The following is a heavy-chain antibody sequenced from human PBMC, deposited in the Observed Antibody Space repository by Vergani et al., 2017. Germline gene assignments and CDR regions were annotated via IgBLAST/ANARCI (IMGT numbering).Heavy chain of an antibody. CDR3: ATAYCSSTSCPYYYYYMDV. Sequence: QVQLQQWGAGLLKPSETLSLTCAVYGGSFSGYYWSWIRQPPGKGLEWIGEINHSGSTNYNPSLKSRVTISVDTSKNQFSLNLSSVTAADTAVYYCATAYCSSTSCPYYYYYMDVWGKGTTVTVSS. CDR2: INHSGST. J-gene: IGHJ6*03. V-gene: IGHV4-34*01. CDR1: GGSFSGYY. D-gene: IGHD2-2*01.